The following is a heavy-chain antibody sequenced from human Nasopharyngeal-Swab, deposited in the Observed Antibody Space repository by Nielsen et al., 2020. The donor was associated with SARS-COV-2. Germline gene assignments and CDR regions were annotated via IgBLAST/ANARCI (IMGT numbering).Heavy chain of an antibody. CDR1: GFTFSSYG. CDR2: IWYDGSNK. CDR3: ARGSPKRYSGYDFPSFDY. V-gene: IGHV3-33*01. J-gene: IGHJ4*02. Sequence: GESLKISCAASGFTFSSYGMHWVRQATGKGLEWVAVIWYDGSNKYYADSVKGRFTISRDNSKNTLYLQMNSLRAEDTAVYYCARGSPKRYSGYDFPSFDYWGQGTLVTVSS. D-gene: IGHD5-12*01.